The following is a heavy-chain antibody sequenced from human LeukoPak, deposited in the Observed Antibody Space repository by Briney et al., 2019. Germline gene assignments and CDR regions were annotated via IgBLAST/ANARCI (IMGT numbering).Heavy chain of an antibody. CDR3: VGQKPGLRAFDI. Sequence: PSETLSLTCSVSGGSIRSSTHYWGWIRQPPGEGLEWIGTIYYSGSTYYNPSLKSRVTISVDTSKNQFSLKLSSVTAADTAVYYCVGQKPGLRAFDIWGRGTMVTVSS. D-gene: IGHD3-10*01. CDR1: GGSIRSSTHY. CDR2: IYYSGST. J-gene: IGHJ3*02. V-gene: IGHV4-39*01.